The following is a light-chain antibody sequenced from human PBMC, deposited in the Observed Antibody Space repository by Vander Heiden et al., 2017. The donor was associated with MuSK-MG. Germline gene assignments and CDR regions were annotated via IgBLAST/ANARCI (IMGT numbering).Light chain of an antibody. Sequence: QSVLTQPPSASGTPGQRVTISCSGSSSNIGSNTVNWYQQLPGTAPKLLSYSNNQRPSGVPDRFSGSKSGTSASLAISGLQSEDEADYDGAAWDDSLNGVVFGGGTKLTVL. CDR2: SNN. J-gene: IGLJ2*01. V-gene: IGLV1-44*01. CDR1: SSNIGSNT. CDR3: AAWDDSLNGVV.